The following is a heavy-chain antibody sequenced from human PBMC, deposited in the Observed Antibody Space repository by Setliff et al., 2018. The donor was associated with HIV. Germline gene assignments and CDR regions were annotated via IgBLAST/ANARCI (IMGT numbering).Heavy chain of an antibody. D-gene: IGHD6-13*01. CDR3: AGWSSWRKYNWFDP. J-gene: IGHJ5*02. Sequence: PSETLSLTCAVYGGSFSGYYWSWIRQPAGKGLELIGHINTSGSTNYNPSLKSLVTISVDTSKNQFSLKLSSVTAADTAVYYCAGWSSWRKYNWFDPWGQGTLVTVSS. CDR2: INTSGST. V-gene: IGHV4-59*10. CDR1: GGSFSGYY.